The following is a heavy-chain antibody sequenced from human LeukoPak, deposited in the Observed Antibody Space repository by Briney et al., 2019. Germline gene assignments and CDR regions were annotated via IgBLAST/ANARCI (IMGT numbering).Heavy chain of an antibody. CDR2: IIAGGTT. Sequence: GGSLRLSCAASGFTFSDAWMSWVRQVPGKGLEWVARIIAGGTTRYAAPVKGRFTVSRDDSMNLLSLQMDSLKTGDTAVYYCAADVPSPLAQIDYWGQGTPVTVSS. CDR3: AADVPSPLAQIDY. V-gene: IGHV3-15*01. CDR1: GFTFSDAW. D-gene: IGHD1-14*01. J-gene: IGHJ4*02.